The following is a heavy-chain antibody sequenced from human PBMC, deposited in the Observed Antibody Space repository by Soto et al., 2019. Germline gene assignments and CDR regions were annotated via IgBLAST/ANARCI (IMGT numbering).Heavy chain of an antibody. CDR2: ISGSAGST. Sequence: EVQLLESGGGLVQPGGSLRLSCAASGFTFSSYAMSWVRQAPGKGLEWVSAISGSAGSTYYADSVKGRFTISRDSSKTTLFLQMNSLRAEDTAVYYCAKDMYSSSWYFYYYSMDVWGQGTTVTVSS. CDR3: AKDMYSSSWYFYYYSMDV. V-gene: IGHV3-23*01. CDR1: GFTFSSYA. D-gene: IGHD6-13*01. J-gene: IGHJ6*02.